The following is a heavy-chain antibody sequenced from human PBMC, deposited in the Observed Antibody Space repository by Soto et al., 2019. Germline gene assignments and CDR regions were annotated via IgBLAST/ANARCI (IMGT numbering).Heavy chain of an antibody. J-gene: IGHJ4*02. CDR3: ARREAVAGHYFDY. CDR1: GASISSSSYY. CDR2: ICYSAST. V-gene: IGHV4-39*01. Sequence: PSETLSLTCAVSGASISSSSYYWGWIRQSPGKGLEWIGSICYSASTYYNPSLKSRVTISVDTSKNRFSLKLGSVTAADTAVYYCARREAVAGHYFDYWGQGTLVTVSS. D-gene: IGHD6-19*01.